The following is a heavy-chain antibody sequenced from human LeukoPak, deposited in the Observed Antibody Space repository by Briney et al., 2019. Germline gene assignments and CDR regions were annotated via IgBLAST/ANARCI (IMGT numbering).Heavy chain of an antibody. CDR1: GFTFSSYE. Sequence: GGSLRLSCAASGFTFSSYEMNWGRQAPGKGLEWVSKISSSGSAIYYADSVKGRFTISRDNAKSTLYLQMNSLRVEDTAVYYCARGGSLGYWGQGTLVTVSS. CDR2: ISSSGSAI. V-gene: IGHV3-48*03. CDR3: ARGGSLGY. D-gene: IGHD6-19*01. J-gene: IGHJ4*02.